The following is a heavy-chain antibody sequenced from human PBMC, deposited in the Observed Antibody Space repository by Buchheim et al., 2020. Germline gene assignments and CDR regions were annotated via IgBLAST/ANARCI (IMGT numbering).Heavy chain of an antibody. CDR1: GFTFSSYG. V-gene: IGHV3-30*18. CDR3: AKDRFTVFGVVTLSLYFDY. CDR2: ISYDGSNK. Sequence: QVQLVESGGGVVQPGRSLRLSCAASGFTFSSYGIHWVRQAPGKGLEWVAVISYDGSNKYYADSVKGRFTISRDNSKNTLYLQMNSLRAEDTAVYYCAKDRFTVFGVVTLSLYFDYWGQGTL. D-gene: IGHD3-3*01. J-gene: IGHJ4*02.